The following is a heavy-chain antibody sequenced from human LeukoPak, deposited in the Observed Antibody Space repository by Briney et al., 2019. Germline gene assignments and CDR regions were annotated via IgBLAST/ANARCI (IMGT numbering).Heavy chain of an antibody. CDR2: IYSGGST. Sequence: GGSLRLSCAASGFTFSSNYMHWVRQAPGKGLEWVSVIYSGGSTYYSDYVKSRFTIPRHNSQNTLYLQMNSLRAEDTAVYYCARVDYGDYGFDYWGQGTLVTVSS. CDR3: ARVDYGDYGFDY. V-gene: IGHV3-66*01. J-gene: IGHJ4*02. D-gene: IGHD4-17*01. CDR1: GFTFSSNY.